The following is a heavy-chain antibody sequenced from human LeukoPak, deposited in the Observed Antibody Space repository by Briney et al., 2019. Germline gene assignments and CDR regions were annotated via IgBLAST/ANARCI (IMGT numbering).Heavy chain of an antibody. Sequence: ASVKVSCKTSGYTFTGYYMHWVRQAPGQGLEWMGWISAYNGNTNYAQKLQGRVTMTTDTSTSTAYMELRSLRSDDTAVYYCATDDNGIVGVDYWGQGTLVTVSS. CDR2: ISAYNGNT. J-gene: IGHJ4*02. D-gene: IGHD1-26*01. CDR1: GYTFTGYY. CDR3: ATDDNGIVGVDY. V-gene: IGHV1-18*04.